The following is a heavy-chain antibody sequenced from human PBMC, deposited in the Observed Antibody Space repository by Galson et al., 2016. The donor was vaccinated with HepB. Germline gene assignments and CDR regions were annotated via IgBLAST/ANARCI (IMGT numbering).Heavy chain of an antibody. J-gene: IGHJ4*02. CDR1: EFTVSNNY. CDR2: IYSGGNT. CDR3: STLNPASPYFDY. Sequence: SLRLSCAASEFTVSNNYMSWVRQAPGKGLEWVSLIYSGGNTRYADPVKGRFTISRDNSTNTVYLQMNSLRAEDTAVYYCSTLNPASPYFDYWGQGTLVTVSS. V-gene: IGHV3-53*01.